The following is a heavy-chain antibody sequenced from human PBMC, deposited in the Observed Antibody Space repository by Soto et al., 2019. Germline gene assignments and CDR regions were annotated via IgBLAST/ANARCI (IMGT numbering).Heavy chain of an antibody. CDR1: GGSISSGCYY. CDR2: IYYSGST. D-gene: IGHD2-2*01. J-gene: IGHJ5*02. CDR3: ARGDPQDIVVVQATFDP. Sequence: PSETLSLTCTVSGGSISSGCYYWSWIRQHPGKGLEWIGYIYYSGSTYYNPSLKSRVTISVDTSKNQFSLKLSSVTAAETAVYYCARGDPQDIVVVQATFDPWGQRTLVAVSS. V-gene: IGHV4-31*03.